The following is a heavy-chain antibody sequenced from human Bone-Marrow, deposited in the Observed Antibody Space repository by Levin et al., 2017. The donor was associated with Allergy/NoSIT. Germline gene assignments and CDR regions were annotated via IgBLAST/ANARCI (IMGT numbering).Heavy chain of an antibody. J-gene: IGHJ5*02. CDR1: GFRFNDYA. V-gene: IGHV3-23*01. CDR3: AKDRGKGAASRPTS. CDR2: ISGSGGPT. Sequence: GGSLRLSCAASGFRFNDYAMSWVRQAPGKGLEWVSAISGSGGPTYYADSVKGRFTLSRDNSENTLYLQMNSLSAEDTAVYFCAKDRGKGAASRPTSWGQGTLVTVSS. D-gene: IGHD6-13*01.